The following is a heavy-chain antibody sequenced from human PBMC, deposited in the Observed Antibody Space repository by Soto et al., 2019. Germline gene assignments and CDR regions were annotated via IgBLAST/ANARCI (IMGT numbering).Heavy chain of an antibody. CDR3: ERDRGYSSGWSPKLIFDY. CDR1: GFTFSSYW. V-gene: IGHV3-74*01. CDR2: INSDGSST. Sequence: PGGSLRLSCAASGFTFSSYWMHWVRQAPGKGLVWVSRINSDGSSTSYADSVKGRFTISRDNAKNTLYLQMNSLRAEDTAVYYCERDRGYSSGWSPKLIFDYGGQGTLVPVS. D-gene: IGHD6-19*01. J-gene: IGHJ4*02.